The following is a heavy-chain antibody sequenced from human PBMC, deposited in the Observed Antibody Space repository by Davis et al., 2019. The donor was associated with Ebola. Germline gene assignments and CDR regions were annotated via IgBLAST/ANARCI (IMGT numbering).Heavy chain of an antibody. V-gene: IGHV3-30-3*01. J-gene: IGHJ4*02. D-gene: IGHD5-18*01. Sequence: GGSLRLSCAASGFTFSSYAMSWVRQAPGKGLEWVAVISYDGSNKYYADSVKGRFTISRDNSKNTLFLQMNSLRAEDTAIYYCANIGDVFRIQGDSWGQGTLVTVSS. CDR3: ANIGDVFRIQGDS. CDR2: ISYDGSNK. CDR1: GFTFSSYA.